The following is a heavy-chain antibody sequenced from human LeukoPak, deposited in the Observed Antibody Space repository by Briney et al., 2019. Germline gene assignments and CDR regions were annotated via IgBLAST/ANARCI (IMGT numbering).Heavy chain of an antibody. CDR2: INHSGST. J-gene: IGHJ4*02. Sequence: SETLSLTCAVYGGSFSGYYWSWIRQPPGKGPEWIGEINHSGSTNYNPSLKSRVTISVDTSKNQFSLKLSSVTAADTAVYYCARGLGYCSSTSCYAAPNWGQGTLVTVSS. CDR1: GGSFSGYY. CDR3: ARGLGYCSSTSCYAAPN. D-gene: IGHD2-2*01. V-gene: IGHV4-34*01.